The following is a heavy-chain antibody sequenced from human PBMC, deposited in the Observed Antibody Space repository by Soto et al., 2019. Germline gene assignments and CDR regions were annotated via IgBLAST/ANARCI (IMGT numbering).Heavy chain of an antibody. J-gene: IGHJ6*02. CDR1: GFTFSSYG. Sequence: QVQLVESGGGVVQPGRSLRLSCAASGFTFSSYGMHWVRQAPGKGLEWVAVISYDGSNKYYADSVKGRFTISRDNSKNTLYLQMNSLRAEDTAVYYCAKDFLYCSGGSCYSGGYYYYYGMDVWGQGTTVTVSS. CDR2: ISYDGSNK. D-gene: IGHD2-15*01. V-gene: IGHV3-30*18. CDR3: AKDFLYCSGGSCYSGGYYYYYGMDV.